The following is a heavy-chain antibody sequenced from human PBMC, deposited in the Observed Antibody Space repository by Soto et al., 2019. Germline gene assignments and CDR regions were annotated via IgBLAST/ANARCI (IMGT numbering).Heavy chain of an antibody. CDR1: GFTFSSYA. CDR2: ISYDGSNK. CDR3: ARDRLPLVITEVFDY. J-gene: IGHJ4*02. V-gene: IGHV3-30-3*01. Sequence: QVQLVESGGGVVQPGRSLRLSCAASGFTFSSYAMHWVRQAPGKGLEWVAVISYDGSNKYYADSVKGRFTISRDNSKNTLYLQMNSLRAEDTAVYYCARDRLPLVITEVFDYWGQGTLVTVSS. D-gene: IGHD3-22*01.